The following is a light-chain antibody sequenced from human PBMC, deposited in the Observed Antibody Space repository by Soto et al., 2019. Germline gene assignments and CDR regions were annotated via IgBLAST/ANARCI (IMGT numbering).Light chain of an antibody. CDR2: AAS. V-gene: IGKV1-39*01. Sequence: DIQMTQSPSSLSASVGDRVTISCRASQNVSTSLNWYRVKVGTAPQSLIYAASTLHSGLSSRFSGSGSGTDFTLSSGSLQPEDFAVYYCQQTDSYPITFGRGTRLEIK. CDR1: QNVSTS. J-gene: IGKJ5*01. CDR3: QQTDSYPIT.